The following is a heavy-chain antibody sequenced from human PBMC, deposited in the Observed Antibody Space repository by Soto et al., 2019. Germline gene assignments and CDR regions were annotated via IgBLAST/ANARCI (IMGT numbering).Heavy chain of an antibody. V-gene: IGHV3-21*01. D-gene: IGHD3-10*01. CDR2: ISSSSSYI. J-gene: IGHJ6*02. CDR1: GFTFSSYS. Sequence: RRLSCAASGFTFSSYSMNWVRQAPGKGLEWVSSISSSSSYIYYAGSVKGRFTISRDNAKNSLYLQMNSLRAEDTAVYYCARDRDVYYYYGMDVWGQGTTVTVSS. CDR3: ARDRDVYYYYGMDV.